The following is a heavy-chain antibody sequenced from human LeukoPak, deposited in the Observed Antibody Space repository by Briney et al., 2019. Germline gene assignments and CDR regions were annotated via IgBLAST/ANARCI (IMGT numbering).Heavy chain of an antibody. CDR1: GFTFSSYA. CDR2: ISGSGGST. CDR3: AKTDSSSWYVSNWFDP. J-gene: IGHJ5*02. Sequence: GGSLRLSCAASGFTFSSYAMSWDRQAPGKGLEWVSAISGSGGSTYYADSVKGRFTISRDNSKNTLYLQMNSLRAEDTAVYYCAKTDSSSWYVSNWFDPWGQGTLVTVSS. D-gene: IGHD6-13*01. V-gene: IGHV3-23*01.